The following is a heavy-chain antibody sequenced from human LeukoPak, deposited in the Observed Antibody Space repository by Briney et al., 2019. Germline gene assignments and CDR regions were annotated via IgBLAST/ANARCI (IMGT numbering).Heavy chain of an antibody. CDR1: GSSISSTTYY. D-gene: IGHD1-26*01. J-gene: IGHJ4*02. V-gene: IGHV4-39*01. CDR3: GRQRAGATDY. Sequence: SETLSLTCTVSGSSISSTTYYWGWIRQPPGKGLEWIGTIYYSGTTSYNPSLKSRVTMSVDTSKNQFSLKLSSVTAADTGVYYCGRQRAGATDYWGQGTLVTVSS. CDR2: IYYSGTT.